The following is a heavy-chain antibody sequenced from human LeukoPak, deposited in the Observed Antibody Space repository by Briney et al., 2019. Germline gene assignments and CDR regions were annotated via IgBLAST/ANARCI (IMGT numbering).Heavy chain of an antibody. Sequence: PSETLSLTCTVSGGSISSYYWSWIRQPPGKGLEWIGYIYYSGSTNYNPSLKSRVTISVDTSKNQFSLKLSSVTAADTAVYYCARVFDLWSGSHWGQGTLVTVSS. J-gene: IGHJ4*02. V-gene: IGHV4-59*08. CDR2: IYYSGST. CDR3: ARVFDLWSGSH. CDR1: GGSISSYY. D-gene: IGHD3-3*01.